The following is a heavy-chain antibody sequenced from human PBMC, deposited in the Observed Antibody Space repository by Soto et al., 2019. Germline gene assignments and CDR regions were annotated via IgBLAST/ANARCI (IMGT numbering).Heavy chain of an antibody. CDR1: GGSISSYY. D-gene: IGHD5-18*01. J-gene: IGHJ4*02. V-gene: IGHV4-59*01. Sequence: SETLSLTCTVSGGSISSYYWTWILQPPGQGLEWIGYIYYSGSTNYNPSLKSRVTISVDTSKNQFSLKLSSVTAADTAVYYCARDGRVGGYSYGLCPYFDYWGQGTLVTVS. CDR2: IYYSGST. CDR3: ARDGRVGGYSYGLCPYFDY.